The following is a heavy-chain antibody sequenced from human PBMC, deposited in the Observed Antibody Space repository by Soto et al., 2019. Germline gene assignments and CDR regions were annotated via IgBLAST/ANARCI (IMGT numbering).Heavy chain of an antibody. Sequence: SETLSLTCAVYGGSFSGYHWTWIRQPPGRGLDWIGEVTHSGSPNYNPSLKSRVTISVDTSKNQFSLTLSSVTAADTAVYYCARIPASDYSDPQDYWGQGTLVTVSS. CDR3: ARIPASDYSDPQDY. J-gene: IGHJ4*02. D-gene: IGHD4-17*01. V-gene: IGHV4-34*01. CDR2: VTHSGSP. CDR1: GGSFSGYH.